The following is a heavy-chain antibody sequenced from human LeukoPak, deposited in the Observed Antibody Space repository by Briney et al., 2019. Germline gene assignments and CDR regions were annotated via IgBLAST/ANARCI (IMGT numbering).Heavy chain of an antibody. CDR1: GYTFIAYY. Sequence: ASVKVSCKTSGYTFIAYYIHWVRQAPGQGLEWMARINPNSGVTKFAQKFQGRVTKTRNTSISTAYMELSSLRSEDAAVYYCARVHGATRDYGDLDYWGQGTLVTVSS. D-gene: IGHD4-17*01. V-gene: IGHV1-2*02. CDR3: ARVHGATRDYGDLDY. J-gene: IGHJ4*02. CDR2: INPNSGVT.